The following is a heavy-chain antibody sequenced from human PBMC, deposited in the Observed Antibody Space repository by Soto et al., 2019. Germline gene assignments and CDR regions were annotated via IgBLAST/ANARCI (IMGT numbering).Heavy chain of an antibody. V-gene: IGHV1-46*01. CDR3: ARDGGYDVLTGHYILLYYLYN. Sequence: QVHLVQSGAEVKKPGASVKVSCKASGYTFTTYSMHWVRQTPGHGLEWMGVINPSGGRTSYAQKFQGRVIMTRDTSTSTVHMELSNLRSEDTAVYFCARDGGYDVLTGHYILLYYLYNWGLGTLVTVSS. D-gene: IGHD3-9*01. CDR2: INPSGGRT. J-gene: IGHJ4*02. CDR1: GYTFTTYS.